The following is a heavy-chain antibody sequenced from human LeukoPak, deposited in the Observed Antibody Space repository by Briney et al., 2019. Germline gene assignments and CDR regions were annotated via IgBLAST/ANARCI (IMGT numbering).Heavy chain of an antibody. J-gene: IGHJ6*03. CDR3: ARAVYQLNDYYYMDV. CDR1: GYTFTSYG. CDR2: ISAYNGNT. V-gene: IGHV1-18*01. Sequence: ASVRVSCKASGYTFTSYGISWVRQAPGQGLEWMGWISAYNGNTNYAQKLQGRVTMTTDTSTSTAYMELRSLRSDDTAVYYCARAVYQLNDYYYMDVWGKGTTVTVSS. D-gene: IGHD2-2*01.